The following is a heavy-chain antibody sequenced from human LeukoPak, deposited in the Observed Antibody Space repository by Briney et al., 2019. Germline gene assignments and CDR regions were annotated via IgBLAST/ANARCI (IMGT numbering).Heavy chain of an antibody. J-gene: IGHJ3*02. V-gene: IGHV1-2*02. CDR1: GYTFTGYY. CDR3: ASITMIVGNDAFDI. Sequence: GASVKVSCKASGYTFTGYYMHWVRQAPGQGLEWMGWINPNSGGTTYAQKFQGRVTMTRDTSISTAYMELSRLRSDDMAVYYCASITMIVGNDAFDIWGQGTMVTVSS. D-gene: IGHD3-22*01. CDR2: INPNSGGT.